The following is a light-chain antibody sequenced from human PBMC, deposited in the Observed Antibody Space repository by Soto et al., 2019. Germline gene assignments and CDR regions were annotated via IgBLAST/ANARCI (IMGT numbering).Light chain of an antibody. Sequence: QSVLTQPASVSGSPGQSITISCTGTSSDVGGYNYVSWYQQHPGKAPKLMIYDVGNRPSGVSNRFSGSKSGNTASLTISGLQAEDEADYYCSSYTSSSTYVIFGGVTKVTVL. CDR2: DVG. V-gene: IGLV2-14*03. CDR3: SSYTSSSTYVI. CDR1: SSDVGGYNY. J-gene: IGLJ2*01.